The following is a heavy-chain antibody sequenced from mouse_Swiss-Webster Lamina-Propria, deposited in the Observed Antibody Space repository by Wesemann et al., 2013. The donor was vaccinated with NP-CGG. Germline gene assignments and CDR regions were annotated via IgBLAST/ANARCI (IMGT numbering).Heavy chain of an antibody. Sequence: YIHYSGSTNYNPSLKSRISITRDTSKNQFFLQLNSVTTEDTATYYCARFTTVDAMDYWGQGTSVTVSS. V-gene: IGHV3-1*02. CDR3: ARFTTVDAMDY. D-gene: IGHD1-1*01. J-gene: IGHJ4*01. CDR2: IHYSGST.